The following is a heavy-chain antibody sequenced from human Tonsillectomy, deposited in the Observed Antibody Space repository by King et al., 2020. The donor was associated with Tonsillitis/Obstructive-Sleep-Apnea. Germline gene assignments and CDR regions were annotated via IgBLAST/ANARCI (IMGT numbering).Heavy chain of an antibody. CDR1: GFTFSSYA. D-gene: IGHD6-6*01. V-gene: IGHV3-64*02. CDR3: AREGDSRSSYWYFDL. J-gene: IGHJ2*01. Sequence: VQLVESGEGLVQPGGSLRLSCAASGFTFSSYAMHWVRQAPGKGLEYVSAISSNGGSIYYADSVKGRFTLSRDNSKNTLYLQMGSLRAEDMAVYYCAREGDSRSSYWYFDLWGRGTLVTVSS. CDR2: ISSNGGSI.